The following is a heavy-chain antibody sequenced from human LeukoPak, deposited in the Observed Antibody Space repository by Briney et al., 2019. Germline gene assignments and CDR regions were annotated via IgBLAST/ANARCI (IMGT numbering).Heavy chain of an antibody. CDR3: ASASIAARPGPLFDY. CDR2: IIPIFGTA. CDR1: GGTFSSYA. J-gene: IGHJ4*02. V-gene: IGHV1-69*05. D-gene: IGHD6-6*01. Sequence: SVKVSCKASGGTFSSYAISWVRQAPGQGLEWMGRIIPIFGTANYAQKFQGRVTITTDESTSTAYMELSSLRSEDTAVYYCASASIAARPGPLFDYWGRGTLVTVSS.